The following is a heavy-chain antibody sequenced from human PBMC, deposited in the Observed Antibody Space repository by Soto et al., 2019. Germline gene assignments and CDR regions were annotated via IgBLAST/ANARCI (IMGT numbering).Heavy chain of an antibody. V-gene: IGHV1-46*01. CDR1: GYTFTSYY. CDR2: INPSGGYT. J-gene: IGHJ4*02. D-gene: IGHD3-16*02. CDR3: AKDYDYVSGDYRPWFFDN. Sequence: GESLKISCKGSGYTFTSYYMNWVRQAPGKGLEWLGIINPSGGYTTYAQRFLGRVTMTSDTSTSTVHMELGSLRVDDTAVYYCAKDYDYVSGDYRPWFFDNWGQGTLVTVSS.